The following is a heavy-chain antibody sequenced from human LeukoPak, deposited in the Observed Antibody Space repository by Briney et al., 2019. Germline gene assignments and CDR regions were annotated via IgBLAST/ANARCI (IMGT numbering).Heavy chain of an antibody. CDR2: IYYSGST. Sequence: SQTLSLTCTVSGGSISSGGYYWSWIRQHPGKGLEWIGYIYYSGSTYYNPSLKSRVTISVDTSKNQFSLKLSSVTAADTAVYYCARTNIVVVPAAIRGGYMDVWGKGTTVTVSS. V-gene: IGHV4-31*03. CDR1: GGSISSGGYY. J-gene: IGHJ6*03. D-gene: IGHD2-2*01. CDR3: ARTNIVVVPAAIRGGYMDV.